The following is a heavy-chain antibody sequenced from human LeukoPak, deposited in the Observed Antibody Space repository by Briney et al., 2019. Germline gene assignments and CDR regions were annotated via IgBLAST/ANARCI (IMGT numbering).Heavy chain of an antibody. V-gene: IGHV6-1*01. CDR3: ARRGVSSSWYFDY. Sequence: SQTLSLTCAISGDGVSSNSAAWNWIRQSPSRGLEWLGRTYFRTKWYNDYAVSVKSRITINPDTSKNQFSLHLNSVTPEDTAVYYCARRGVSSSWYFDYWGQGTLVTVSS. D-gene: IGHD6-13*01. CDR1: GDGVSSNSAA. J-gene: IGHJ4*02. CDR2: TYFRTKWYN.